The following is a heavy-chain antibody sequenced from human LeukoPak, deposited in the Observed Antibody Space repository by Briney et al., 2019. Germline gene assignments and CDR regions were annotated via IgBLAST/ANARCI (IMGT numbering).Heavy chain of an antibody. CDR2: INHSGST. CDR3: AREVGCSSTSCYLTYYYYYMDV. V-gene: IGHV4-34*01. Sequence: SETLSLTCAVYGGSFSGYYWSWIRQPPGMGLEWIGEINHSGSTNYNPSLKSRVTISVDTSKNQFSLKLSSVTAADTAVYYCAREVGCSSTSCYLTYYYYYMDVWGKGTTVTVSS. J-gene: IGHJ6*03. CDR1: GGSFSGYY. D-gene: IGHD2-2*01.